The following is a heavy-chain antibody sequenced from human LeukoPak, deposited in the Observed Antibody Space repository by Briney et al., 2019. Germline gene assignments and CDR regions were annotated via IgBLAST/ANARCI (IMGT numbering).Heavy chain of an antibody. D-gene: IGHD5-12*01. Sequence: SETPSLTCAVYGGSFSGYYWSWIRQPPGKGLEWIGEINHSGSTNYNPSLKSRVTISVDTSKNQFSLKLSSVTAADTAVYYCARGLRRRYSGYAQSYYFDYWGQGTLVTVSS. CDR1: GGSFSGYY. V-gene: IGHV4-34*01. CDR3: ARGLRRRYSGYAQSYYFDY. J-gene: IGHJ4*02. CDR2: INHSGST.